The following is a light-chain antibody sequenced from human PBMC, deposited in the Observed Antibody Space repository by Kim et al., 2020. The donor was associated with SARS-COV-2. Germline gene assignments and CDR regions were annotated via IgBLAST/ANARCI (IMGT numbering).Light chain of an antibody. CDR1: QSVSSSY. Sequence: LSPGERGTLSCGARQSVSSSYLAWYQQKPGQAPRLLIYGASSRATGIPDRFSGSGSGTDFTLTISRLEPEDFAVYYCQQYGSSAVTFGQGTKLEI. CDR3: QQYGSSAVT. V-gene: IGKV3-20*01. CDR2: GAS. J-gene: IGKJ2*01.